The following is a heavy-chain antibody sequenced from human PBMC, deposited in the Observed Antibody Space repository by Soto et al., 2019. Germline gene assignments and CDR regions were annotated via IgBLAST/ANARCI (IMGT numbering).Heavy chain of an antibody. J-gene: IGHJ5*02. Sequence: QLQLVQSGAEVERPGASVRVSCKAYGYPFSKYGISWIRQAPGQGREWMGWIKPDNGDTNYAQKFQGRVTMTTDPSSNTAYMELRSLRSDDTAVYYCATSYDSGFDPWGQGTLVSVSS. D-gene: IGHD5-12*01. V-gene: IGHV1-18*04. CDR2: IKPDNGDT. CDR1: GYPFSKYG. CDR3: ATSYDSGFDP.